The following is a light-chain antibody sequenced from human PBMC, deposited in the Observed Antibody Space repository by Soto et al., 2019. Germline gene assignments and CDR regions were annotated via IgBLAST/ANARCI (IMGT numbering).Light chain of an antibody. J-gene: IGLJ2*01. CDR1: SSNIGSNT. Sequence: QSVLTQPPSASGTPGQRVTISCSGSSSNIGSNTVNWYQQLPGTAPKLLIYTNNQRPSGVPDRFSGSKAGTSASLAISGRQSEDGADYHCAAWDDSLNAVVFGGGTKLTVL. V-gene: IGLV1-44*01. CDR3: AAWDDSLNAVV. CDR2: TNN.